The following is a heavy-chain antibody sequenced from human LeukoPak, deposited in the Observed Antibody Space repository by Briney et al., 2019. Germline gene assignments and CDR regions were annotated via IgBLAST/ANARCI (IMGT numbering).Heavy chain of an antibody. CDR2: INSSSSTI. CDR1: GFTFSRDW. CDR3: ARIWYDSSGYYFAFDY. V-gene: IGHV3-48*01. D-gene: IGHD3-22*01. Sequence: GGSLRLSCAASGFTFSRDWMNWVRQAPGKGLEWVSYINSSSSTIYYADSVKGRFTISRDNAKNSLYLQMNSLRAEDTAVYYCARIWYDSSGYYFAFDYWGQGTLVTVSS. J-gene: IGHJ4*02.